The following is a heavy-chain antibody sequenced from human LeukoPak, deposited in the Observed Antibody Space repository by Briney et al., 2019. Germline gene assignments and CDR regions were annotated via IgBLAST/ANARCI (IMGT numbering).Heavy chain of an antibody. Sequence: GESLKISCKGSGYSFTSYWIGWVRQMPGKGLEWMGIIYPGDSDTRYSPSFQGQVTISADKSISTAYLQWSSLKASDTAMYYCARAGRHLAGISYYYYGMDVWGQGTTVTVSS. V-gene: IGHV5-51*01. D-gene: IGHD6-19*01. CDR2: IYPGDSDT. CDR1: GYSFTSYW. CDR3: ARAGRHLAGISYYYYGMDV. J-gene: IGHJ6*02.